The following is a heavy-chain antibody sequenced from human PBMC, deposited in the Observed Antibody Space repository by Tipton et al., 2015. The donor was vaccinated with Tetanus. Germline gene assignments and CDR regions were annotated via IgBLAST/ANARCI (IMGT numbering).Heavy chain of an antibody. J-gene: IGHJ5*01. CDR2: IVGSGGIT. CDR3: ARDLRYSSPWHDS. CDR1: GFTFSNYA. D-gene: IGHD5-18*01. V-gene: IGHV3-23*01. Sequence: SLRLSCAASGFTFSNYAMSWVRQAPGKGLEWVSGIVGSGGITYYADSVKGRFTISRDNSKNTVYLQMNSLRIEDTAVYYCARDLRYSSPWHDSWGQGTLVVVSS.